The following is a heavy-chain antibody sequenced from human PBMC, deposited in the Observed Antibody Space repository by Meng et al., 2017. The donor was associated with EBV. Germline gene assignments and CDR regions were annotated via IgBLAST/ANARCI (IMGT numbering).Heavy chain of an antibody. CDR2: LIPMVGAP. D-gene: IGHD3-10*01. CDR3: ASESGRGFTPDY. CDR1: GGTFRSDA. Sequence: QVQLCQVGAEGKKPGSSVKVSCRTSGGTFRSDAVSWVRQAPGQGLEWMGGLIPMVGAPHYAQKFQGRVTIIADESTSTHSMELNSLRSEDTAMYYCASESGRGFTPDYWGQGTLVTVSS. J-gene: IGHJ4*02. V-gene: IGHV1-69*01.